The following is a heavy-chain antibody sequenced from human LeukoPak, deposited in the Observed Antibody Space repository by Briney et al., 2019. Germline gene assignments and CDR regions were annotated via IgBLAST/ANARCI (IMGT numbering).Heavy chain of an antibody. CDR1: GGSISNYF. Sequence: SETLSLTCTVSGGSISNYFWSWIRQPAGKGLEWIGRVSTNGNTNYNPSLKSRVTMSGDTSKNQFSLKVNSVTATDTAVYYCARDRWDDISSWSGSFDYWGQGTLVTVSS. D-gene: IGHD6-13*01. J-gene: IGHJ4*02. CDR3: ARDRWDDISSWSGSFDY. V-gene: IGHV4-4*07. CDR2: VSTNGNT.